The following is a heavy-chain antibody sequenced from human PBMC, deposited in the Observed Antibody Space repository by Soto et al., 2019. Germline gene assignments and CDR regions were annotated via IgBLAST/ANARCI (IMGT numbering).Heavy chain of an antibody. V-gene: IGHV2-5*02. CDR1: GFSLSTSGVG. CDR3: AHRGLSYDILTGYYKGPPFDY. J-gene: IGHJ4*02. CDR2: IYWDDDK. D-gene: IGHD3-9*01. Sequence: QITLKESGPTLVKPTQTLTLTCTFSGFSLSTSGVGVGWIRQPPGKALEWLALIYWDDDKRYSPSLKRRLTITKDTSKNQVVLTMTNMDPVDTATYYCAHRGLSYDILTGYYKGPPFDYWGQGTLVTVSS.